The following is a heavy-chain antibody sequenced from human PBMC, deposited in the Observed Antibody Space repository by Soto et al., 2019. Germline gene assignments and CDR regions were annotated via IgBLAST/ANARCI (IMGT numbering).Heavy chain of an antibody. J-gene: IGHJ4*02. D-gene: IGHD2-2*01. CDR3: ARQAYCSSASCPIDY. CDR1: GYSFSTYW. V-gene: IGHV5-51*01. CDR2: IYPGDSDT. Sequence: PGESLKISCKGSGYSFSTYWIGWARQMPGKGLEWMGIIYPGDSDTRYSPSFQGQVTISADKSISTAYLQWNSLKASDTAMYYCARQAYCSSASCPIDYWGQGTLVTVSS.